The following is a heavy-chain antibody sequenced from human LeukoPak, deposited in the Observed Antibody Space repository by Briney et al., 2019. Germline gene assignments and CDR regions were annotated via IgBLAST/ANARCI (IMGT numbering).Heavy chain of an antibody. D-gene: IGHD3-16*01. CDR1: GFTFSSYW. CDR3: ARWGYEAAFHYYYYYYMDV. Sequence: PGGPLRLSCVASGFTFSSYWMSWVRQAPGKGLEWVAKIKQDGTEKSYVDSVKGRLTISRDNAKNSLYLQMNSLRAEDTAVYYCARWGYEAAFHYYYYYYMDVWGKGTTVTVSS. CDR2: IKQDGTEK. V-gene: IGHV3-7*01. J-gene: IGHJ6*03.